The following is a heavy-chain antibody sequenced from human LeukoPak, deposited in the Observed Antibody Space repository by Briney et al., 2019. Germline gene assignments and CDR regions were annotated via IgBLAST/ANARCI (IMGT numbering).Heavy chain of an antibody. CDR3: TTHGGDYPTY. Sequence: PGGSLRLSCAASRLTFSDAWMTWVRQAPGKGLEWVGRIKSKSRGGTTDYAAPVKDRFTISRDDSKNTLFLQMNSLKTEDTAVYFCTTHGGDYPTYWGQGTLVTVSS. J-gene: IGHJ4*02. D-gene: IGHD4-17*01. V-gene: IGHV3-15*01. CDR2: IKSKSRGGTT. CDR1: RLTFSDAW.